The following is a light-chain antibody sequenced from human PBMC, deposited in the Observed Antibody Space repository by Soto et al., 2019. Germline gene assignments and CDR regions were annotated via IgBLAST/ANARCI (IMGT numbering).Light chain of an antibody. CDR2: EVS. Sequence: QSALTQPASVSGSPGQSITISCTGTSSDVGGYDYVSWYQQHPGKAPKLLIYEVSNRPSGVSNRFSGSKSGNTAALTISGLQAEDEAEYYCSSSTSSSTLFGGGTQLTVL. CDR3: SSSTSSSTL. CDR1: SSDVGGYDY. J-gene: IGLJ3*02. V-gene: IGLV2-14*01.